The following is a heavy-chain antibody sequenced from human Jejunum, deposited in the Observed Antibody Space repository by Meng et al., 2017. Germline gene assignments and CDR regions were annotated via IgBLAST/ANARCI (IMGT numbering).Heavy chain of an antibody. D-gene: IGHD3-10*01. CDR3: ARGVLERYFDY. J-gene: IGHJ4*02. CDR1: GVSTTAPFY. V-gene: IGHV4-59*12. CDR2: VWPSGAT. Sequence: VQPTGSGPGLGTPSRAPSLPCTVSGVSTTAPFYWTWIRQAPGKGLEWIGEVWPSGATYYNPSLSSRITISIDTSNNQFSLELSSATAADTAVYYCARGVLERYFDYWGQGALVTVSS.